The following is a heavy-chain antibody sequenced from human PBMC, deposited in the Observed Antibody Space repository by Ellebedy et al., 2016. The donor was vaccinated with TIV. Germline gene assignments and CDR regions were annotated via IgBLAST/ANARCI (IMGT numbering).Heavy chain of an antibody. CDR3: AKDAPHYY. D-gene: IGHD3-10*01. Sequence: GESLKISXEASGFPFSSYAMSWVRLAPGKGLEWVSALSGSGGSTFYADSVKGRFIISRDNSKNTLYLQMNGLRAEDTAVYYCAKDAPHYYWGQGTLVTVSS. CDR1: GFPFSSYA. J-gene: IGHJ4*02. V-gene: IGHV3-23*01. CDR2: LSGSGGST.